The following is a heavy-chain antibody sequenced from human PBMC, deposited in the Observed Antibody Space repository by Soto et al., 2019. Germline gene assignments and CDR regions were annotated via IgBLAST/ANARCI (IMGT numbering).Heavy chain of an antibody. CDR2: INAGNGNT. D-gene: IGHD2-15*01. Sequence: QVQLVQSGAEVKKPEASVKVSCMASGYTFTSYAMHWVRQAPGQRLEWMGWINAGNGNTKYSQKFQGRVTITRDTSASTAYMELSSLRSEDTAVYYCARGPGGPDGPGDYWGQGTLVTVSS. CDR1: GYTFTSYA. CDR3: ARGPGGPDGPGDY. J-gene: IGHJ4*02. V-gene: IGHV1-3*01.